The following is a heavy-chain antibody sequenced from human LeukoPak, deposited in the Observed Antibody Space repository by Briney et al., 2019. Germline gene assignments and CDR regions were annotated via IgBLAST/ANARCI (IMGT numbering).Heavy chain of an antibody. CDR3: ARAGEGWNIIGYLDY. Sequence: PVGSLRLSCAASGFTFSSYSMNWLRQAPGKGLDWVSSIRSSSCYIYYADSVKGRFTISRDNAKNSLFLQMNSLRAEDTAVYYCARAGEGWNIIGYLDYWGQGTLVTVSS. CDR2: IRSSSCYI. CDR1: GFTFSSYS. J-gene: IGHJ4*02. V-gene: IGHV3-21*01. D-gene: IGHD1/OR15-1a*01.